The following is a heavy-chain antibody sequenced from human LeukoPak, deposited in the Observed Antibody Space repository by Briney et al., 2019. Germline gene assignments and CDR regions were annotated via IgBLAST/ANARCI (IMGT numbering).Heavy chain of an antibody. J-gene: IGHJ4*02. V-gene: IGHV1-46*01. Sequence: ASVKVSCKASGYTLTRYYMHWVRQAPGQGLEWMGIINPSGGSTSYAQKFRGRVTMTRDTSTSTVYMELSSLRSEDTAVYYCARSRIAAAGFYFDYWGQGTLVTVSS. CDR2: INPSGGST. CDR3: ARSRIAAAGFYFDY. CDR1: GYTLTRYY. D-gene: IGHD6-13*01.